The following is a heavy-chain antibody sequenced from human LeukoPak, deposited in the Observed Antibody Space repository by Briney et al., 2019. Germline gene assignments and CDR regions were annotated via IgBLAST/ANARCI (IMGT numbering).Heavy chain of an antibody. Sequence: GASVKVSCKASGYTFTSYAMHWVRQAPGQRLEWMGWINAGNGNTKYSQKFQGRVTITRNTSASTAYMELSSLRSEDTAVYYCARDRAGTGLSWFDPWGQGTLVTVSS. CDR3: ARDRAGTGLSWFDP. J-gene: IGHJ5*02. D-gene: IGHD6-19*01. V-gene: IGHV1-3*01. CDR1: GYTFTSYA. CDR2: INAGNGNT.